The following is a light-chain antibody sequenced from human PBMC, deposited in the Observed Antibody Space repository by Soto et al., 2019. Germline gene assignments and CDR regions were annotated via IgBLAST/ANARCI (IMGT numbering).Light chain of an antibody. CDR3: QQRSNWPRP. V-gene: IGKV3-11*01. J-gene: IGKJ3*01. CDR1: QSVSSF. CDR2: DAS. Sequence: DIVLTQSPATLSLSPGERATLSCRASQSVSSFLAWYQQKPGQAPRLHIYDASKRATGIPARFSGSGSGTDFTLTISNLEPEDFAVYYCQQRSNWPRPFGPGTRVDIK.